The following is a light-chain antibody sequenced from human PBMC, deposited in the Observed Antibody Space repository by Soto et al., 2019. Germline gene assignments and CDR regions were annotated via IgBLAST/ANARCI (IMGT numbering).Light chain of an antibody. CDR2: GAT. Sequence: EIVLTQSPVTLSLSPGERATLSCRASQSVSSYLAWYQQKPGQAPRLLIFGATTRATGMPARFSGSGSGTEFTLTISSLQPEDFATYYCQQSYSILWTFGQGTKVEIK. J-gene: IGKJ1*01. V-gene: IGKV3-11*01. CDR3: QQSYSILWT. CDR1: QSVSSY.